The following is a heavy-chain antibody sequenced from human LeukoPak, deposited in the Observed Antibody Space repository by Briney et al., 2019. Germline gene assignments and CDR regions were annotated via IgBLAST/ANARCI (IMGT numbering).Heavy chain of an antibody. CDR1: GFTFSSYW. J-gene: IGHJ4*02. D-gene: IGHD3-22*01. V-gene: IGHV3-7*01. CDR3: ARDIHYYDSSGYSLDY. Sequence: GGSLRLSCAASGFTFSSYWMSGVRQARGRARVWGAHIKQDGSEKYYVDSVKGRFTISRDNAKNSLYLQMNSLRAEDTAVYYCARDIHYYDSSGYSLDYWGQGTLVTVSS. CDR2: IKQDGSEK.